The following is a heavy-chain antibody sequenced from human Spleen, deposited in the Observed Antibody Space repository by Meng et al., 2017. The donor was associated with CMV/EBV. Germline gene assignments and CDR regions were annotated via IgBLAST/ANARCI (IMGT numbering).Heavy chain of an antibody. CDR1: GYTFTSYG. Sequence: ASVKVSCKASGYTFTSYGISWVRQAPGQGLEWMGWISAYNGNTNYAQKFQGRVTITADKSTSTAYMELSSLRSEDTAVYYCARDRASLMDYWGQGTLVTVSS. CDR2: ISAYNGNT. J-gene: IGHJ4*02. D-gene: IGHD3-16*01. CDR3: ARDRASLMDY. V-gene: IGHV1-18*01.